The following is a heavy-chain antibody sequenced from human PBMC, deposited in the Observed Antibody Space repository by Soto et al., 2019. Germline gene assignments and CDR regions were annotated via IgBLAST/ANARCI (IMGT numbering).Heavy chain of an antibody. Sequence: QVQLVQSGAEVKKPGASVKVSCEASGYPFSAFDINWVRQAGGQGLEWMGWMNPDSGDTAFAQRFQDRITMTRSTSISTAYMELSRLTSDDTAVYFCVRQPGGVATPGADYWVQGTLVTVSS. J-gene: IGHJ4*02. CDR1: GYPFSAFD. CDR3: VRQPGGVATPGADY. CDR2: MNPDSGDT. D-gene: IGHD2-15*01. V-gene: IGHV1-8*01.